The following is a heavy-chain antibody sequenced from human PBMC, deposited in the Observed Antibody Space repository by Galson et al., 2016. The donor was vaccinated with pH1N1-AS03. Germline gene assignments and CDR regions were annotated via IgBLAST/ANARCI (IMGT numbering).Heavy chain of an antibody. CDR1: GDSFNTYW. CDR3: ARRGHCTGISCYDLDS. V-gene: IGHV5-51*03. D-gene: IGHD2-2*01. CDR2: IYPGDSDT. Sequence: QSGAEVKKPGESLKISCKGSGDSFNTYWIGWVRQMPGKGLEWMGIIYPGDSDTRYSPSFQGHVTTSADASTSTAYLQWSSLKASDPAIYYCARRGHCTGISCYDLDSWGQGTMVTVSS. J-gene: IGHJ4*02.